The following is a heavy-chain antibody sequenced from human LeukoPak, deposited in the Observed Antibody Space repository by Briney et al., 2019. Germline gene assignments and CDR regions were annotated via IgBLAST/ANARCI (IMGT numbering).Heavy chain of an antibody. CDR1: GGAISSYY. CDR3: ARTTEGGYTYDYFYYYYMDV. D-gene: IGHD5-18*01. V-gene: IGHV4-59*01. Sequence: SETLSLTCSVSGGAISSYYWSWIRQPPGKGLEWIGYIFYSGSTKYNASLKSRVTISVDRSKNQFFLKLSSVTAADTAVYYCARTTEGGYTYDYFYYYYMDVWGKGTTVTISS. J-gene: IGHJ6*03. CDR2: IFYSGST.